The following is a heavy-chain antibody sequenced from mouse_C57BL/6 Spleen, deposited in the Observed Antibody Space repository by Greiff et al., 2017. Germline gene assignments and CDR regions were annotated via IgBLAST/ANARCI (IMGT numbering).Heavy chain of an antibody. CDR1: GYTFTSYW. J-gene: IGHJ1*03. D-gene: IGHD4-1*01. Sequence: VQLQQPGAELVKPGASVKLSCKASGYTFTSYWMPWVKQRPGQGLEWIGMIHPNSGSTNYNEKFKSKATLTVDKSSSTAYMQLSSLTSEDSAVYYCARSETAYWYFDVWGTGTTVTVSS. CDR2: IHPNSGST. V-gene: IGHV1-64*01. CDR3: ARSETAYWYFDV.